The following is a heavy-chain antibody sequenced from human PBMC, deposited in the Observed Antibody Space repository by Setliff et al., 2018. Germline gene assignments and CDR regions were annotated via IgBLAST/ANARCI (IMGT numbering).Heavy chain of an antibody. CDR1: GFTFSSYW. Sequence: PGGSLRLSCAASGFTFSSYWMSWVRQAPGKGLEWVANIKQDGSEKYYVDSVKGRFTISRDNAKNSLYLQMNSLRAEDTAVYYCAREAEIDYGGNSDAFDIWGQGTMVTVSS. CDR3: AREAEIDYGGNSDAFDI. J-gene: IGHJ3*02. D-gene: IGHD4-17*01. CDR2: IKQDGSEK. V-gene: IGHV3-7*01.